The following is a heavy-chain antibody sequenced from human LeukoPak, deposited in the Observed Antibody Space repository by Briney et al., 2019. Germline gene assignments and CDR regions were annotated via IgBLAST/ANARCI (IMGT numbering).Heavy chain of an antibody. J-gene: IGHJ4*02. CDR1: GYTFTGYY. CDR2: INPNSGGT. CDR3: ASSLPPAAVAGTPFDY. D-gene: IGHD6-19*01. Sequence: ASVKVSCKASGYTFTGYYMHWVRQAPGQGLEWMGWINPNSGGTNYAQKFQGRVTMTRDTSISTAYMELSRLRSDDTAVYYCASSLPPAAVAGTPFDYWGQGTLVTVSS. V-gene: IGHV1-2*02.